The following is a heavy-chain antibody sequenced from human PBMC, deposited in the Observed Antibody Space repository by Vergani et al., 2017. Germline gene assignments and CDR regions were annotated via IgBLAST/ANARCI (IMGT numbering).Heavy chain of an antibody. Sequence: QVQLQESGPGLVKPSETLSLTCTVSGGSVSSGSYYWSWIRQPPGKGLEWIGYIYYSGSTNYNPSLKSRVTISVDTSKNQFSLKLSSVTAADTAVYYCARERYCSSTSCYGNWFDPWGQGTLVTVSS. CDR1: GGSVSSGSYY. CDR3: ARERYCSSTSCYGNWFDP. D-gene: IGHD2-2*01. J-gene: IGHJ5*02. V-gene: IGHV4-61*01. CDR2: IYYSGST.